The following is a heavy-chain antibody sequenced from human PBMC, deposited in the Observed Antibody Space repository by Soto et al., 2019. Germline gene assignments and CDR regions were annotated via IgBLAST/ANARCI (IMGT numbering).Heavy chain of an antibody. Sequence: GGSLRLSCAASGFTFSSYGMHWVRQAPGKGLEWVAVISYDGSNKYYADSVKGRFTISRDNSKNTLYLQMNSLRAEDTAVYYCAKDLGTVTTYDYYYYGMDVWGQGTTVTVSS. J-gene: IGHJ6*02. V-gene: IGHV3-30*18. CDR1: GFTFSSYG. D-gene: IGHD4-17*01. CDR2: ISYDGSNK. CDR3: AKDLGTVTTYDYYYYGMDV.